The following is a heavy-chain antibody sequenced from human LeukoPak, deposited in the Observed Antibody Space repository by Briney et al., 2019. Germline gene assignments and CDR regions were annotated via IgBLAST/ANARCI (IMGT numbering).Heavy chain of an antibody. V-gene: IGHV3-74*01. J-gene: IGHJ4*02. CDR2: INSDGSST. CDR3: ATHFYDSSGYYSPDY. Sequence: PGGSLRLSCAASGFTFRTYWMHWVRQAPGKGLVWVSRINSDGSSTSYADSVKGRFSISRDNSKNTLYLQMSSLRAEDTAVYYCATHFYDSSGYYSPDYWGQGTLVTVSS. D-gene: IGHD3-22*01. CDR1: GFTFRTYW.